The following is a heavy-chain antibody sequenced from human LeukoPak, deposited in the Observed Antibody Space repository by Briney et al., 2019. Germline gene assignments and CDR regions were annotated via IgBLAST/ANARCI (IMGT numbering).Heavy chain of an antibody. V-gene: IGHV4-59*08. Sequence: LETLSLTCTVSGGSISTYYWSWIRQPPGKGLEWIGYIYSSGSTNYNPSLKSRVTISVDTSKNQFSLKLSSVTAADTAAYYCARQREYYESSGYYSFDYWGQGTLVTVSS. D-gene: IGHD3-22*01. CDR2: IYSSGST. J-gene: IGHJ4*02. CDR1: GGSISTYY. CDR3: ARQREYYESSGYYSFDY.